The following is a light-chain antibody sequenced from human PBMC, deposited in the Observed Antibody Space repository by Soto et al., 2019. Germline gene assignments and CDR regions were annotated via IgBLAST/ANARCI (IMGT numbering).Light chain of an antibody. CDR1: QSVSSN. CDR2: GAS. CDR3: QQYNNWPPWT. V-gene: IGKV3-15*01. Sequence: EIVMTQSPATLSVSPGERATLSCRASQSVSSNLACYQQKPGQAPRLLIYGASTRPTGIPARFSGSGSGTEFTLTISSLQSEDFAVYYCQQYNNWPPWTFGQGTKMDIK. J-gene: IGKJ1*01.